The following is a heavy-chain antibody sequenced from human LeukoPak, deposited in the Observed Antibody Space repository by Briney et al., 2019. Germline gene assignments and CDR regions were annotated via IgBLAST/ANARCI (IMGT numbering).Heavy chain of an antibody. V-gene: IGHV3-21*05. CDR3: ARDVKTTTGAFDI. CDR2: ISETGSYT. Sequence: GGSLRLSCEASGFTFSSYAMSWVRQAPGKGLEWVSFISETGSYTNYADSVKGQFTISRDNAKNSLYLQMHSLRAEDTAVYYCARDVKTTTGAFDIWGQGTMVTVSS. D-gene: IGHD1-26*01. J-gene: IGHJ3*02. CDR1: GFTFSSYA.